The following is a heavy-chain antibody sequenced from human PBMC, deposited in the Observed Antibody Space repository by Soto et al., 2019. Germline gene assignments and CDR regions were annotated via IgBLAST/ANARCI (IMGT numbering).Heavy chain of an antibody. J-gene: IGHJ4*02. CDR3: AKARYSGYDFSTYR. D-gene: IGHD5-12*01. CDR2: ISGSGGST. Sequence: EVQLLESGGGLVQPGGSLRLSCAASGFTFSSYAMSWVRQAPGKGLEWVSAISGSGGSTYYTDSVKGRFTISRDNSKNTLYLQMNSLRAEDTAVYYCAKARYSGYDFSTYRGGQGTLVTVSS. V-gene: IGHV3-23*01. CDR1: GFTFSSYA.